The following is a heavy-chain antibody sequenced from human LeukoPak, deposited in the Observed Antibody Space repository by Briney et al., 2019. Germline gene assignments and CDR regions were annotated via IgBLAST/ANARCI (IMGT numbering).Heavy chain of an antibody. CDR1: GGSISSSSYS. Sequence: SETLSLTCIVSGGSISSSSYSWSWIRQPAGKGLGWVGRIFSSGSTSYNPSLKSRITMSKDTSKNQFSLKLSSVTAADTAVYYCARMGLAAAAADYWGQGTLVTVSS. CDR3: ARMGLAAAAADY. D-gene: IGHD6-13*01. CDR2: IFSSGST. V-gene: IGHV4-61*02. J-gene: IGHJ4*02.